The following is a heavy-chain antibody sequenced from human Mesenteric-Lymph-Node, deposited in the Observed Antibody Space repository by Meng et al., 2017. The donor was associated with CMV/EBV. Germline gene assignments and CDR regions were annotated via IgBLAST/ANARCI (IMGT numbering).Heavy chain of an antibody. CDR2: INTKTGNP. V-gene: IGHV7-4-1*01. CDR3: ATYTGYYGLGGFDP. D-gene: IGHD3-10*01. CDR1: DYSITTYN. J-gene: IGHJ5*02. Sequence: SDYSITTYNMKWVRQAPGQGPEWMGWINTKTGNPTYAQGFTGRFVFTLDTSVSTTYLEIFSLQAEDTAVYYCATYTGYYGLGGFDPWGQGTLVTVSS.